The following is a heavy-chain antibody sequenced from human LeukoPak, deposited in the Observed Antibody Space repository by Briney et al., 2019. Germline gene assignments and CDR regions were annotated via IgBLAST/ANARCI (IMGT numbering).Heavy chain of an antibody. Sequence: PGGSPRLSCAASGFTFSSYAMHWVRQAPGKGLEWVAVISYDGSNKYYADSVKGRFTISRDNSKNTLYLQMNSLRAEDTAVYYCASHDYYDSSGYPLDWGQGTLVTVSS. D-gene: IGHD3-22*01. J-gene: IGHJ4*02. CDR3: ASHDYYDSSGYPLD. CDR1: GFTFSSYA. CDR2: ISYDGSNK. V-gene: IGHV3-30-3*01.